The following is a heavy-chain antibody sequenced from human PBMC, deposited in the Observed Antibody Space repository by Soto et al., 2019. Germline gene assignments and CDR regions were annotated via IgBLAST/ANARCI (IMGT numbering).Heavy chain of an antibody. V-gene: IGHV3-23*01. Sequence: EVQLLESGGGLVQPGGSLRLSCAASRFSFSEYAMSWVRQAPGKGLEWVSAISGSGGSTYSADSVEGRFTISRDNSKNTLHLQMNSLRAEDTAVYYCATDRGGVLAPSYFDYWGQGTLVTVSS. CDR1: RFSFSEYA. J-gene: IGHJ4*02. CDR2: ISGSGGST. D-gene: IGHD3-10*01. CDR3: ATDRGGVLAPSYFDY.